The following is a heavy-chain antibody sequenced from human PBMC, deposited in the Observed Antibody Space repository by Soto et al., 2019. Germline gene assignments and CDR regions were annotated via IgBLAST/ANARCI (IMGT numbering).Heavy chain of an antibody. J-gene: IGHJ3*01. D-gene: IGHD5-12*01. CDR2: ISGDGSAT. CDR3: AKTRLYDNNDYHRDGFDV. V-gene: IGHV3-23*01. Sequence: EVKLLESGGGLVQPGESLRLSCAASGFRFRTYSMSWVRQAPGKGLEWVSGISGDGSATSYADSLKGRFTVSRDNSKDTLFLQMNTLRVEDTAVYYCAKTRLYDNNDYHRDGFDVWGPGTAVTVS. CDR1: GFRFRTYS.